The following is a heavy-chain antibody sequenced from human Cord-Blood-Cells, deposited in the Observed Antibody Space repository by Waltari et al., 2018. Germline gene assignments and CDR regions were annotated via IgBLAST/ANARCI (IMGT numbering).Heavy chain of an antibody. J-gene: IGHJ3*02. V-gene: IGHV3-48*03. CDR3: ARGRTSLGMAFDI. CDR2: ISSSGSTI. CDR1: GFTFSSYE. Sequence: EVQLVESGGGLVQPGGSLRLSCAASGFTFSSYEMNWVRQAPGKGLEWVSYISSSGSTIYYADSVKGRFTISRDNAKNSLYLQMNSLRAEDTAVYYCARGRTSLGMAFDIWGQGTMVTVSS. D-gene: IGHD7-27*01.